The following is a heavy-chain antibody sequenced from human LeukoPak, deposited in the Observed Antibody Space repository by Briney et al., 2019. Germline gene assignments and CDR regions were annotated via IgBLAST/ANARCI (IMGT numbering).Heavy chain of an antibody. CDR1: GFTFSSYA. CDR3: AKGGRYCSSTNCYIGV. Sequence: GGSLRLSCAASGFTFSSYAMSWVRQAPGKGLEWVSAISGSGGSTFYADSVKGRFTISRDNAKNTLYLQTKSLRAEDMAVYYCAKGGRYCSSTNCYIGVWGQGTMVTVSS. D-gene: IGHD2-2*02. CDR2: ISGSGGST. V-gene: IGHV3-23*01. J-gene: IGHJ3*01.